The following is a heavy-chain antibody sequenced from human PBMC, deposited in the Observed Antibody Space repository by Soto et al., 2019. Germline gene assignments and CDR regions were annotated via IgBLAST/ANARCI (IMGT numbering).Heavy chain of an antibody. J-gene: IGHJ6*02. D-gene: IGHD2-2*01. CDR2: IYYSGST. CDR1: GGSISSYY. V-gene: IGHV4-59*12. Sequence: SETLSLTCTVSGGSISSYYWSWIRQPPGKGLEWIGYIYYSGSTNYNPSLKSRVTISVDTSKNQFSLKLSSVTAADTAVYYCARGTYCSSTSCYWGTDVCGQDTTVPLSS. CDR3: ARGTYCSSTSCYWGTDV.